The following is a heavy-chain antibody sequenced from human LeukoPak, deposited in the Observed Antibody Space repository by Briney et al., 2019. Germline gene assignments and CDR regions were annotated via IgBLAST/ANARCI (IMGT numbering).Heavy chain of an antibody. CDR1: GFTFSSYS. D-gene: IGHD5-18*01. J-gene: IGHJ4*02. V-gene: IGHV3-48*01. Sequence: GGSLRLSCAASGFTFSSYSMNWVRQAPGKGLEWVSYISSSSTIYYADSVKGRFTISRDNAKNSLYLQMNSLRAEDTAVYYCARSDSYGFLDYWGQGTLVTVSS. CDR3: ARSDSYGFLDY. CDR2: ISSSSTI.